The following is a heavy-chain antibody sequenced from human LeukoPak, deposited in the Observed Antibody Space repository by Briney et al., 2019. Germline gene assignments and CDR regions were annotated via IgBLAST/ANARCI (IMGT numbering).Heavy chain of an antibody. Sequence: SQTLSLTCAISGDSVSGNSATWNWIRQSPSRGLEWLGRTHYRSKWYNDYAVSVKSRITLNPDTSMNQFSLQLTSVTPEDTAVYYCARASGSWYWGFDYWGQGTLVTVSS. J-gene: IGHJ4*02. CDR3: ARASGSWYWGFDY. CDR1: GDSVSGNSAT. CDR2: THYRSKWYN. V-gene: IGHV6-1*01. D-gene: IGHD6-13*01.